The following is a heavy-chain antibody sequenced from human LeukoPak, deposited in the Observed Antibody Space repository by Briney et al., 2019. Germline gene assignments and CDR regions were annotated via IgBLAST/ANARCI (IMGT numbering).Heavy chain of an antibody. CDR1: GYTFTRYY. V-gene: IGHV1-2*02. J-gene: IGHJ3*02. Sequence: VASVKVSCKASGYTFTRYYMHWVRQAPGQGLEWMGWINHNSGGTNYAQKFQGRVTMTRDTSISTAYMALSRLRSDDTAVYYCARESGTDAFNIWGQGTMVTVSS. D-gene: IGHD6-13*01. CDR2: INHNSGGT. CDR3: ARESGTDAFNI.